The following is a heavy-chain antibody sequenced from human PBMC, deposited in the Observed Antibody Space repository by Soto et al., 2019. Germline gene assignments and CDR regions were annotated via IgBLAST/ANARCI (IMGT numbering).Heavy chain of an antibody. Sequence: QVQLVESGGGVVQPGRSLRLSCAASGFTFSSYGMHWVRQAPGKGLEWVAVISYDGSNKYYADSVKGRFTISRDNSKNTLYLQINSLRADDTAVYYCAKDIDLSGYSGYYGMDVWGQGTTVTVSS. CDR3: AKDIDLSGYSGYYGMDV. CDR2: ISYDGSNK. J-gene: IGHJ6*02. D-gene: IGHD3-22*01. V-gene: IGHV3-30*18. CDR1: GFTFSSYG.